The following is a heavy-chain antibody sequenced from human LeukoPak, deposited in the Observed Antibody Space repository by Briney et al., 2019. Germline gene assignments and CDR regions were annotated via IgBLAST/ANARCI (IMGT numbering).Heavy chain of an antibody. V-gene: IGHV1-24*01. Sequence: GASVKVSCKVSGYTLTELSMHWVRQAPGKGLEWMGGFDPEDGETIYAQKFQGRVTMTRDTSTSTVYMELSSLRSEDTAVYYCARELTYYDSSGYYDYWGQGTLVTVSS. CDR1: GYTLTELS. CDR2: FDPEDGET. D-gene: IGHD3-22*01. J-gene: IGHJ4*02. CDR3: ARELTYYDSSGYYDY.